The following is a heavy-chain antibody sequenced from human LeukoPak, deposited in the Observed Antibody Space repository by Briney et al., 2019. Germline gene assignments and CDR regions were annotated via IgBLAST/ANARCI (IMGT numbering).Heavy chain of an antibody. CDR2: INQDGSAE. V-gene: IGHV3-7*01. CDR1: GFTFSTYS. D-gene: IGHD3-10*01. CDR3: VRLFGGATTFDY. J-gene: IGHJ4*02. Sequence: GGSLRLSCAASGFTFSTYSMSWVRQAPGKGLDWVASINQDGSAEYYVDYVRGRFTISRDNANNSLYLQFNSLRVDDTAVYYCVRLFGGATTFDYWGQGTLVTVSS.